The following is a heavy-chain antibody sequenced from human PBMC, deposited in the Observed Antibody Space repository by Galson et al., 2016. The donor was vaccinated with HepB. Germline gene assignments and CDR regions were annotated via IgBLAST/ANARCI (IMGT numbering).Heavy chain of an antibody. D-gene: IGHD6-13*01. CDR1: GYTFSNYG. CDR3: ARDQSGRIASSDLVLHQNKRFDP. V-gene: IGHV1-18*01. Sequence: SVKVSCKASGYTFSNYGIAWVRQAPGQGLEWMGWISGYNGNTNSAQQLQDRVTLTTDTSTSTAYLELRSLRPDDTAVYYCARDQSGRIASSDLVLHQNKRFDPWGQGTLVIVSS. J-gene: IGHJ5*02. CDR2: ISGYNGNT.